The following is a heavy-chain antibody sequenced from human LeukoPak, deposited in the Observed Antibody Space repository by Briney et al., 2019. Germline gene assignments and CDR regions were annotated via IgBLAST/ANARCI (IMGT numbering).Heavy chain of an antibody. Sequence: GRSLRLSCAASGFTFSSYGMHWVRQAPGKGLEWVAVIWYGGSNKYYADSVKGRFTISRDNSKNTLYLQMNSLRAEDTAVYYCAKALGLYSSSSVAFDYWGQGTLVTVSS. CDR3: AKALGLYSSSSVAFDY. J-gene: IGHJ4*02. CDR1: GFTFSSYG. D-gene: IGHD6-6*01. CDR2: IWYGGSNK. V-gene: IGHV3-30*18.